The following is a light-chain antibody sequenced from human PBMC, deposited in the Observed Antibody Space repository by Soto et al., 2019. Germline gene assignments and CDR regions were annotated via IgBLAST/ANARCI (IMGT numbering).Light chain of an antibody. CDR3: QHYFNYPLT. CDR2: KAS. CDR1: QSISTW. Sequence: DIQMTQSPSTLSASVGDRVTISCRASQSISTWLAWYQQKPGKAPKLLIYKASSLKSGVPSRFSGSGSGTEFTLTISSLQPDDFATYYCQHYFNYPLTFGGGTRVEIK. V-gene: IGKV1-5*03. J-gene: IGKJ4*01.